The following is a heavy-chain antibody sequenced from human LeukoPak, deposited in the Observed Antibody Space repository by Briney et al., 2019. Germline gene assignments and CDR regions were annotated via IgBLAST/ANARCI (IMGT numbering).Heavy chain of an antibody. J-gene: IGHJ4*02. CDR2: ISAYNGNT. V-gene: IGHV1-18*01. CDR1: GYTFTSYG. Sequence: ASVKVSCKASGYTFTSYGISWVRQAPGQGLEWMGWISAYNGNTNYAQKLQGRVTMTTDTSTSTAYMELRSLRSDDTAVYYCARDRKQQLVGGSQARGFDYWGQGTLVTVSS. D-gene: IGHD6-13*01. CDR3: ARDRKQQLVGGSQARGFDY.